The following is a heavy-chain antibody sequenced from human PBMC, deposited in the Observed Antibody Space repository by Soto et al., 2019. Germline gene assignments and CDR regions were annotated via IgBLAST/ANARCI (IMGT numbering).Heavy chain of an antibody. CDR3: ARGGEPYSSGWYLNLGDY. J-gene: IGHJ4*02. CDR2: ISAYNGNT. V-gene: IGHV1-18*01. CDR1: GYTFTSYG. D-gene: IGHD6-19*01. Sequence: ASVKVSCKASGYTFTSYGISWVRQAPGQGLEWMGWISAYNGNTNYAQKLQGRVTMTTDTSTSTAYMELRSLRSDDTAVYYCARGGEPYSSGWYLNLGDYWGQGTLVTVSS.